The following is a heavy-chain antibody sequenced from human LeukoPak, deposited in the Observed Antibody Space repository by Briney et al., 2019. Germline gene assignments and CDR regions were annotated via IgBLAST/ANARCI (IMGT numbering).Heavy chain of an antibody. D-gene: IGHD6-19*01. CDR1: GYDFTSVG. CDR3: ARAGPGSGWYFDY. J-gene: IGHJ4*02. V-gene: IGHV1-18*01. Sequence: ASVKVSCKASGYDFTSVGITWVRRAPGQGLEWMGWISLYNGNTRYAQKFQGRVAMTTDTSTTTAYMELRGLRFNDTAVYYCARAGPGSGWYFDYWGQGTLVTVSS. CDR2: ISLYNGNT.